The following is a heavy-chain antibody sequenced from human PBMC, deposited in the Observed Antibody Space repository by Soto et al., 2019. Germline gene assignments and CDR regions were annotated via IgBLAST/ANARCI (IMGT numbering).Heavy chain of an antibody. CDR3: ARDRTTYVPPSVRYCSGGSCYLDY. CDR2: IKQDGSEK. Sequence: EVQLVESGGGLVQPGGSLRLSCAASGFTFSSYWMSWVRQAPGKGLEWVANIKQDGSEKYYVDSVKGRFTISRDNAKNSLYLQMNSLRAEDTAVYYCARDRTTYVPPSVRYCSGGSCYLDYWGQGTLVTVSS. D-gene: IGHD2-15*01. V-gene: IGHV3-7*01. CDR1: GFTFSSYW. J-gene: IGHJ4*02.